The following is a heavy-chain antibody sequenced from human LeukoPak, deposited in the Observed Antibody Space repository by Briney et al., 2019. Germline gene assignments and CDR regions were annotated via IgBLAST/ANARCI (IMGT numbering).Heavy chain of an antibody. CDR1: GFTFSTYA. J-gene: IGHJ4*02. V-gene: IGHV3-23*01. CDR3: AKDRRQWPTDFDY. Sequence: GGSLSLSCAASGFTFSTYAMIWVRQAPGKGLEWVSGISGSAGSTYYADSVKGRFTISRDNSKNTLYLQMNSLRAEDTAVYYCAKDRRQWPTDFDYWGQGALVTVSS. D-gene: IGHD6-19*01. CDR2: ISGSAGST.